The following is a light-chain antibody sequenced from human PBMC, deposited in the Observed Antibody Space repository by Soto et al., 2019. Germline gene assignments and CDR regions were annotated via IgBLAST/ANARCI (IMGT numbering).Light chain of an antibody. J-gene: IGKJ1*01. CDR3: LHDYNYPRT. Sequence: AIQMAQSPSCLCASVGGRVRITGRASQDIEDDLGWYQQKPGKAPKLLIYATSSLQSGVPSRFSGSGSGTDFSLSIRSLQPQDSATYYCLHDYNYPRTFGQGTKVDIK. CDR2: ATS. V-gene: IGKV1-6*01. CDR1: QDIEDD.